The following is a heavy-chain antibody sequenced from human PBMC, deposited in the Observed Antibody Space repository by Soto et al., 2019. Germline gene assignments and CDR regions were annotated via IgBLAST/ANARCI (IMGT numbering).Heavy chain of an antibody. D-gene: IGHD6-13*01. CDR3: ARDWQQLVIYYYYGMDV. CDR2: ISYDGSNK. J-gene: IGHJ6*02. CDR1: GFILSSYA. V-gene: IGHV3-30-3*01. Sequence: GGSLRLSCAASGFILSSYAMHWVRQAPGKGLEWVAVISYDGSNKYYADSVKGRFTISRDNSKSTLYLQMNSLRAEDTAVYYCARDWQQLVIYYYYGMDVWGQGTTVTVSS.